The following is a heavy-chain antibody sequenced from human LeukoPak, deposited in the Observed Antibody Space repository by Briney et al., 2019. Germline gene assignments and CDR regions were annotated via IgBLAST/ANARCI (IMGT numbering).Heavy chain of an antibody. V-gene: IGHV3-53*01. D-gene: IGHD6-13*01. J-gene: IGHJ4*02. CDR2: IYSGGST. CDR3: VRDIVPYSSNWYYFDY. Sequence: PGGSLRLSCAASGFTVSSNYMSWVRQAPGKGLEWVSVIYSGGSTYYADSVKGRFTISRDNSKNTLYLQMNNLRAEDTAVYYCVRDIVPYSSNWYYFDYWGQGTLVTVSS. CDR1: GFTVSSNY.